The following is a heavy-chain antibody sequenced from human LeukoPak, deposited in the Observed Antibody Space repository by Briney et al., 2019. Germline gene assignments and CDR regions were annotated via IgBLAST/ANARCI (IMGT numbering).Heavy chain of an antibody. V-gene: IGHV4-34*01. Sequence: SETLSLTCAVSGGSFSGFYWSWIRQPPGGGLEWIADINHSGTTNYNPSLKSRVTISVDTSKNQFSLNLKSMTSADTAVYYFTRHCSSSYYSDYWPQVTVVIV. CDR1: GGSFSGFY. CDR3: TRHCSSSYYSDY. J-gene: IGHJ4*02. D-gene: IGHD6-6*01. CDR2: INHSGTT.